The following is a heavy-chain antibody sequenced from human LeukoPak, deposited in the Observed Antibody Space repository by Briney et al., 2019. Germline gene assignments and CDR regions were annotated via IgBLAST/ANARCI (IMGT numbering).Heavy chain of an antibody. Sequence: GGSHRLSRSVSGFTFSTYGMHWVRQAPGNGLEYGSAISSNGDNTYYADAVKGRFTISRDNSKNTLYLQMSSLRADDTAVYYCMRGTGYWGQGTLVTVSS. V-gene: IGHV3-64D*06. CDR2: ISSNGDNT. CDR3: MRGTGY. J-gene: IGHJ4*02. CDR1: GFTFSTYG.